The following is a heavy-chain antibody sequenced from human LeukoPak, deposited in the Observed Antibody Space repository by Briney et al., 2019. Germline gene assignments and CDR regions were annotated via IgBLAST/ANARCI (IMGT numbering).Heavy chain of an antibody. V-gene: IGHV7-4-1*02. Sequence: ASVKVSCKASGYTFTSYAMNWVRQAPGQGLEWMGWINTNTGNPTYAQGFTGRFVFSLDTSVSTAYLQISSLKAEDTAVYYCAMGEQQLPRQDYYYYYMDVWGKGTTVTVSS. D-gene: IGHD6-13*01. CDR2: INTNTGNP. CDR1: GYTFTSYA. CDR3: AMGEQQLPRQDYYYYYMDV. J-gene: IGHJ6*03.